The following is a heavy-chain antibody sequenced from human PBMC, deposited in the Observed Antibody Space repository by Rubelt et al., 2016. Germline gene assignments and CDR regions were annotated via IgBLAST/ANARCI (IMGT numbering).Heavy chain of an antibody. CDR2: ISTYNGDT. D-gene: IGHD1-1*01. CDR3: ARDQLALYAFDI. CDR1: GYSFKRYA. J-gene: IGHJ3*02. V-gene: IGHV1-18*01. Sequence: QVQLVQSGAEVKEPGASIKVSCKTSGYSFKRYAISWVRQAPGQGLEWMGWISTYNGDTRYAQNFQGRVTMTTDTSTSTAYMELRSLRSDDTAVYFCARDQLALYAFDIWGQGTMVTVSS.